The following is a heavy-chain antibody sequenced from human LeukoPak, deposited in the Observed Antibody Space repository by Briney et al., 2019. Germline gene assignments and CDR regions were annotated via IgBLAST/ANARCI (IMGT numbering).Heavy chain of an antibody. CDR3: ARALMDIVVVPAAPGAYYFDY. Sequence: GSLRLSCTASGFTFGDYAMSWIRLPPGKGLEWIGEINHSGSTNYNPSLKSRVTISVDTSKNQFSLKLSSVTAADTAVYYCARALMDIVVVPAAPGAYYFDYWGQGTLVTVSS. V-gene: IGHV4-34*01. D-gene: IGHD2-2*03. J-gene: IGHJ4*02. CDR1: GFTFGDYA. CDR2: INHSGST.